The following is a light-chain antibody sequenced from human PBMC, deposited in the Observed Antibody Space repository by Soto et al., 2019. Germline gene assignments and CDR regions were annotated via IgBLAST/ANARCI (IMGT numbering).Light chain of an antibody. CDR2: DAS. Sequence: EIVLTQSPATLSLSPVEIATLSCMSSPSVTNFLAWYQQKPGQAPRLLIYDASNRATGIPVRFSCSGSGTDLTLTISALEPEDFALYSCQQRNNWPINCRQGTRREIK. J-gene: IGKJ5*01. CDR3: QQRNNWPIN. CDR1: PSVTNF. V-gene: IGKV3-11*01.